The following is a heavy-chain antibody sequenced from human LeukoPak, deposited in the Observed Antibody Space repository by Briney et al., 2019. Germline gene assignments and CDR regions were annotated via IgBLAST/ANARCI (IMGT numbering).Heavy chain of an antibody. J-gene: IGHJ4*02. CDR3: ARGPYCAGGTCYSQYFDY. CDR2: NSAHNGNT. D-gene: IGHD2-15*01. CDR1: GYTFTSYG. Sequence: ASVKVSCKASGYTFTSYGISWVRQAPGQGLEWMGWNSAHNGNTNYVQKLQGRVTMTTDTSTSTAYMELRSLRSDDTAVYYCARGPYCAGGTCYSQYFDYWGQGTLVTVSS. V-gene: IGHV1-18*01.